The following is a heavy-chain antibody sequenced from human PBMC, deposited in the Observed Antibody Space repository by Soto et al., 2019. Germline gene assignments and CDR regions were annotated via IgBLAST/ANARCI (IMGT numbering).Heavy chain of an antibody. CDR3: ATHPPYGPLDH. J-gene: IGHJ4*02. CDR1: GGSISSSSNH. D-gene: IGHD4-17*01. V-gene: IGHV4-39*01. Sequence: QLQLQESGPGLVKPSETLSLTCTVSGGSISSSSNHWGWLRQPPGKGLEWIGNIYYSENTYYNPSIKIRVTISVDTSKNQFSLRLTSVTAADTAVYYCATHPPYGPLDHWGQGTLVTVSS. CDR2: IYYSENT.